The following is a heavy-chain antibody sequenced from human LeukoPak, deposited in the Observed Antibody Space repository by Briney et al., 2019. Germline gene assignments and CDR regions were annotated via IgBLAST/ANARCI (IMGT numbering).Heavy chain of an antibody. D-gene: IGHD5-18*01. V-gene: IGHV4-38-2*02. CDR1: GYSISTGYY. Sequence: SETLSLTCTVSGYSISTGYYWDWIRQPPGKGLEWIGTFYHGGSTYYNPSLKSRVTISVDTSKNQFSLNLTSVTAADTAVYYCASFGYSYGQFDYWGQGTLVTVSS. J-gene: IGHJ4*02. CDR3: ASFGYSYGQFDY. CDR2: FYHGGST.